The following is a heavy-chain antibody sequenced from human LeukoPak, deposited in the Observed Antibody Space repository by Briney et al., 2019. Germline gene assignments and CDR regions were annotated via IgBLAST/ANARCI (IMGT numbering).Heavy chain of an antibody. J-gene: IGHJ4*02. CDR2: ISAYNGNT. D-gene: IGHD1-7*01. V-gene: IGHV1-18*01. CDR1: GYTFTSYG. Sequence: ASVTVSCTASGYTFTSYGISWVRQAPGQGLEWMGWISAYNGNTNYAQKLQGRVTMTTDTSTSTAYMELRSLRSDDTAVYYCARDSFYWNYPDYWGQGTLVTVSS. CDR3: ARDSFYWNYPDY.